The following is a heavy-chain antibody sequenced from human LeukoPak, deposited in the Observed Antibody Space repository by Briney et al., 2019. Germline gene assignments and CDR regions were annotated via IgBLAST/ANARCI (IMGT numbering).Heavy chain of an antibody. CDR1: GFTLSSYW. J-gene: IGHJ4*02. Sequence: GGSLRLSCAASGFTLSSYWMSWVRQAPGKGLEWVANIKKDGSQKYYVDSVEGRFTISRDNAKNSLYLQMNSLRAKDTALYYCSKSYCSSTSCYFDYWGQGTLVTVSS. CDR3: SKSYCSSTSCYFDY. D-gene: IGHD2-2*01. V-gene: IGHV3-7*03. CDR2: IKKDGSQK.